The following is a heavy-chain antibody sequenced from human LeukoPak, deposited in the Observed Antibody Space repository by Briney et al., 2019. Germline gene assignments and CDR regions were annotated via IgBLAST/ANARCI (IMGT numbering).Heavy chain of an antibody. CDR2: ISYDGSNK. D-gene: IGHD5-18*01. Sequence: GRSLRLSCAASGFTFSSYAMHWVRQAPGKGLEWVAVISYDGSNKYYADSVKGRFTISRDNSKNTLYLQMNSLRAEDTAVYYCARDLRGYSYGYHDYWGQGTLVTVSS. J-gene: IGHJ4*02. CDR3: ARDLRGYSYGYHDY. CDR1: GFTFSSYA. V-gene: IGHV3-30-3*01.